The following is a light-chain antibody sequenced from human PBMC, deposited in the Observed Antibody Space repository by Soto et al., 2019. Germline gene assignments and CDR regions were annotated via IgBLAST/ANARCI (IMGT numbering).Light chain of an antibody. J-gene: IGKJ5*01. V-gene: IGKV3D-15*01. CDR1: QSVSSN. Sequence: EEVMKQSPVSLSVSPWERATLSSRASQSVSSNLAWYQQKPGQAPRLLIYGASSRAAGIPARFSGSASGTEFTLTISSLQSEDFAVYYCQPYNDWDRTFGPGTRVEIK. CDR3: QPYNDWDRT. CDR2: GAS.